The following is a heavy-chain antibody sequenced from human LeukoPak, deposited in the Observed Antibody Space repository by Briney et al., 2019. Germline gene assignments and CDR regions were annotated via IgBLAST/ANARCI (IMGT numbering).Heavy chain of an antibody. CDR3: ARGPSGYHNT. D-gene: IGHD5-12*01. CDR2: ISASGGST. Sequence: AGGSLRLSCAASGFTFSSYAINWVRQAPGKGLEWVSSISASGGSTYYADSVKGRFTISRDNSKNTLYLQMNSLRAEDTAVYYCARGPSGYHNTGGQGTLVTVSS. CDR1: GFTFSSYA. J-gene: IGHJ4*02. V-gene: IGHV3-23*01.